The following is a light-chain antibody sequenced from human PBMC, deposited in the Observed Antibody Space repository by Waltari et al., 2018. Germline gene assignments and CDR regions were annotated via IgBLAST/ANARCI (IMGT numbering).Light chain of an antibody. CDR3: QQYYSTPLT. Sequence: DIVMTQSPDSLAVSPGERATINCKSRQSVLYSSNNKNYLAWYQQKPGQPPKLLIYWASTRESGVPDRFSGSGSGTDFTLTISSLQAEDVAVYYCQQYYSTPLTFGGGTKVEIK. CDR2: WAS. CDR1: QSVLYSSNNKNY. V-gene: IGKV4-1*01. J-gene: IGKJ4*01.